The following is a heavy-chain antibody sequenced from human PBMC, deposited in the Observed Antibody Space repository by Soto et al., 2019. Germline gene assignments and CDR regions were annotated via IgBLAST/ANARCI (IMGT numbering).Heavy chain of an antibody. V-gene: IGHV1-69*01. J-gene: IGHJ5*02. Sequence: QVQLVQSGAEVKKPGSSVKVSCKASGGTFSSYAISWVRQAPGQGLEWMGGIIPIFGTANYAQKFQGRVTITADESTSTAYMELSSLRSEDTAVYYCARGNSGDFXXGYYRSAGTINWFDPWGQGTLVTVSS. D-gene: IGHD3-3*01. CDR3: ARGNSGDFXXGYYRSAGTINWFDP. CDR1: GGTFSSYA. CDR2: IIPIFGTA.